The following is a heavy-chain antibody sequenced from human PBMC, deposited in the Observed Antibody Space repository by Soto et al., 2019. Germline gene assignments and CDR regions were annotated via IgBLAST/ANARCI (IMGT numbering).Heavy chain of an antibody. CDR2: IYYSGST. Sequence: QLQLQESGPGLVKPSETLSLTCTVSGGSISSSSYYWGWIRQPPGKGLEWIGSIYYSGSTYYNPSLKSRVTISVDTSKNQFSLKLSSVTAADTAVYYCARRVVGARHGYDAFDIWGQGTMVTVSS. CDR3: ARRVVGARHGYDAFDI. V-gene: IGHV4-39*01. J-gene: IGHJ3*02. D-gene: IGHD1-26*01. CDR1: GGSISSSSYY.